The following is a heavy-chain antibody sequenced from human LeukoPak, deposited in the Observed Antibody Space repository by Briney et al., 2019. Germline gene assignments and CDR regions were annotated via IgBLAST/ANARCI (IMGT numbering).Heavy chain of an antibody. Sequence: GGSLRLSCVASGFTVSSNYMSWVRQAPGKGLEWVSVIYSGGRTYYADSVKGRFSISRDNSKNTLYLQMNSLRAEGTAVYFCARRPYSDTSGRLSDVWGQGTTVTVSS. CDR3: ARRPYSDTSGRLSDV. V-gene: IGHV3-53*01. CDR2: IYSGGRT. D-gene: IGHD3-22*01. J-gene: IGHJ6*02. CDR1: GFTVSSNY.